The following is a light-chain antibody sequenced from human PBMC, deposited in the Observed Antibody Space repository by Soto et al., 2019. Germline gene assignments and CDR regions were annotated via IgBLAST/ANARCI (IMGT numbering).Light chain of an antibody. CDR1: SSDVGAYKY. J-gene: IGLJ2*01. V-gene: IGLV2-14*03. Sequence: QSVLTQPASVSGSPGQSITISCTGTSSDVGAYKYVSWYQQHPGKAPKLMIFDVSNRPSGVSSRFSGSKSGNTASLTISGLQTEDEADYYCSSYTTSNTGVFGGGTQLTVL. CDR2: DVS. CDR3: SSYTTSNTGV.